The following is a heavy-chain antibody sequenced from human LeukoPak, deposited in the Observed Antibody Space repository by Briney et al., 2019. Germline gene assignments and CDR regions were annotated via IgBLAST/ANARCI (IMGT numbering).Heavy chain of an antibody. CDR1: GYTFTSYG. Sequence: ASVKVSCKASGYTFTSYGISWVRQAPGQGLEWMGWISAYNGNTTYAQKLQGRVTMTTDTSTSTAYMELRSLRSDDTAVYYCARDRAAADSFDYWGQGTLVTVSS. J-gene: IGHJ4*02. D-gene: IGHD6-13*01. V-gene: IGHV1-18*01. CDR3: ARDRAAADSFDY. CDR2: ISAYNGNT.